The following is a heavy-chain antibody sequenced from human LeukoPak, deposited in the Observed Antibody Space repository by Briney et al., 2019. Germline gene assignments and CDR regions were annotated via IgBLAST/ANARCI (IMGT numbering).Heavy chain of an antibody. CDR2: ISYDGSNK. D-gene: IGHD2-8*01. CDR1: GFTFSSYG. CDR3: VTQPNVPRDV. Sequence: GGSLRLSCAASGFTFSSYGMHWVRQAPGKGLEWVAVISYDGSNKYYADSVKGRFTISRDNSKNTLYLQMNSLRAEDTAVYYCVTQPNVPRDVWGQGTTVTVSS. V-gene: IGHV3-30*03. J-gene: IGHJ6*02.